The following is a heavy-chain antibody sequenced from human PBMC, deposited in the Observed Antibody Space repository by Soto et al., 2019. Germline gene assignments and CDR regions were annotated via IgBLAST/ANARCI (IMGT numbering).Heavy chain of an antibody. CDR1: GGSINSGDYY. CDR3: ARGGITGTTDYYYYGMDV. V-gene: IGHV4-30-4*01. J-gene: IGHJ6*02. D-gene: IGHD1-7*01. CDR2: IYYSGST. Sequence: SETLSLTCTVSGGSINSGDYYWSWIRQPPGKGLEWIGYIYYSGSTYYNPSLKSRVTISVDTSKNQFSLELSSVTAADTAVYYCARGGITGTTDYYYYGMDVWGQGNTVTVSS.